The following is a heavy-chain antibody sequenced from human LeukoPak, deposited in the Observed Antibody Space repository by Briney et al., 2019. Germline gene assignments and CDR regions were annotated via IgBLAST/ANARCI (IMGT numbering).Heavy chain of an antibody. CDR1: GYTFASYG. CDR3: ARNTYHYDSRGYFYFDY. D-gene: IGHD3-22*01. Sequence: ASVKGSCKASGYTFASYGICWVRHAPGEGLEWIGWISAYNGNTNYAQRLQGRVTMTTDTSTSTAYMELRSLTADDTAVYYCARNTYHYDSRGYFYFDYWGQGTLVTVSS. V-gene: IGHV1-18*01. J-gene: IGHJ4*02. CDR2: ISAYNGNT.